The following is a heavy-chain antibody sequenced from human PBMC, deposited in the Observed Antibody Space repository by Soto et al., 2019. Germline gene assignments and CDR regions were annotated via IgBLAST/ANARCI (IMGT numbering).Heavy chain of an antibody. D-gene: IGHD3-22*01. CDR2: INHSGST. V-gene: IGHV4-34*01. Sequence: SETLSLTCAVYGGSFSGYYWSWIRQPPGKGLEWMGEINHSGSTNYNPSLKSRVTISVDTSKNQFSLKLSSVTAADTAVYYWARGGTVITPAAFDIWGQGTMVTVSS. J-gene: IGHJ3*02. CDR3: ARGGTVITPAAFDI. CDR1: GGSFSGYY.